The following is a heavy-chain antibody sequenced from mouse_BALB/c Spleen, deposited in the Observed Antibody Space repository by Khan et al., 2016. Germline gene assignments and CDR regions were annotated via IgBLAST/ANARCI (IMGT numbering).Heavy chain of an antibody. J-gene: IGHJ2*01. CDR3: ARTARIKY. CDR2: ISYSGST. Sequence: EVQLQESGPGLVKPSQSLSLTCTVTGYSITSGYGWNWIRQFPGNKLEWMGYISYSGSTNYNPSLKSRNSITRDTSTNQFFLQLNSVTTEDTATXYCARTARIKYWGQGTTLTVSS. D-gene: IGHD1-2*01. V-gene: IGHV3-2*02. CDR1: GYSITSGYG.